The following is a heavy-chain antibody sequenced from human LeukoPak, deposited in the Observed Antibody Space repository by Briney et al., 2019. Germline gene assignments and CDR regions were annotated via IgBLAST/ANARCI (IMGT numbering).Heavy chain of an antibody. Sequence: GGSLRLSCAASGFTFSSYEMNWVRQAPGKGLEWVSAISGSGGSTYYADSVKGRFTISRDNSKNTLYLQMNSLRAEDTAVYYCAKWSRGLRYYYMDVWGKGTTVTVSS. D-gene: IGHD3-3*01. V-gene: IGHV3-23*01. J-gene: IGHJ6*03. CDR1: GFTFSSYE. CDR3: AKWSRGLRYYYMDV. CDR2: ISGSGGST.